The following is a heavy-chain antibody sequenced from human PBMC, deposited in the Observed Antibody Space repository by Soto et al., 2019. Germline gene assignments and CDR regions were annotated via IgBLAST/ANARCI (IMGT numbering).Heavy chain of an antibody. CDR3: GRVWGYCTTGVCYTAFDI. CDR2: IYYSGST. J-gene: IGHJ3*02. CDR1: GGSISSGDYY. Sequence: SETLSLTCTVSGGSISSGDYYWSWIRQPPGKGLEWIGYIYYSGSTYYNPSLKSRVTISVDTSKNQFSLKLSSVTAADTAVYYRGRVWGYCTTGVCYTAFDIWGQGTMVTVSS. D-gene: IGHD2-8*01. V-gene: IGHV4-30-4*01.